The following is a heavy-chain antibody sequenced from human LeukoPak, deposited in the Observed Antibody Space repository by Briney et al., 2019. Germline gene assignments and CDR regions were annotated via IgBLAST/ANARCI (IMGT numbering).Heavy chain of an antibody. D-gene: IGHD3-3*01. CDR2: IYWDDDV. CDR3: AHRVRLEWIGADAFDF. CDR1: GFSRTTRGVG. V-gene: IGHV2-5*02. J-gene: IGHJ3*01. Sequence: SGPTLVKPTQTLTLTCSCSGFSRTTRGVGVGWIRQPPGKALEWLTLIYWDDDVRSSPSLKNRLTITKDTSKNQVVLTMTNMDPGDTGTYYCAHRVRLEWIGADAFDFWGQGTMVTVSS.